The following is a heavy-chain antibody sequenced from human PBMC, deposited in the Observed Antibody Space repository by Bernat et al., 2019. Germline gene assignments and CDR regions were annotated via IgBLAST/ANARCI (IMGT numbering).Heavy chain of an antibody. J-gene: IGHJ6*02. CDR3: ARGGAPNYDFWSGYYNPAYYYYGMDV. Sequence: VQLVESGGGLVKPGGSLRLSCVGSGFTFSSYSMNWVRQAPGKGLEWVAVIWYDGSNKYYAESVKGRFTISRDNSKNTLYLQMNSLRAEDTAVYYCARGGAPNYDFWSGYYNPAYYYYGMDVWGQGTTVTVSS. CDR2: IWYDGSNK. D-gene: IGHD3-3*01. CDR1: GFTFSSYS. V-gene: IGHV3-33*08.